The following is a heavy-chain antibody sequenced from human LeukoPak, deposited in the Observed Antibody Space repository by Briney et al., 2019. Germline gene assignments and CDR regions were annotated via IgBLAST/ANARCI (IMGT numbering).Heavy chain of an antibody. CDR2: IIPIFGTA. CDR1: GYTFITYH. Sequence: ASVKVSCKASGYTFITYHVHWVRQAPGQGLEWMGGIIPIFGTANYAQKFQGRVTITTDESTSTAYMELSSLRSEDTAVYYCARDFGSSSWPWGQGTLVTVSS. CDR3: ARDFGSSSWP. J-gene: IGHJ5*02. D-gene: IGHD6-13*01. V-gene: IGHV1-69*05.